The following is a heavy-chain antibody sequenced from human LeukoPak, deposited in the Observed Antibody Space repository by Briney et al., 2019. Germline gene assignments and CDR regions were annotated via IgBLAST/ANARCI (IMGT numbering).Heavy chain of an antibody. CDR2: ISSSGSTI. Sequence: GGSLRLSCAASGFTFSDYYMSWIRQAPGKGLEWVSYISSSGSTIYYADSVKGRFTVSRDNAKNSLYLQMNSLRAEDTAVYYCARARGWFGELLHYYYGMDVWGQGTTVTVSS. D-gene: IGHD3-10*01. J-gene: IGHJ6*02. V-gene: IGHV3-11*01. CDR1: GFTFSDYY. CDR3: ARARGWFGELLHYYYGMDV.